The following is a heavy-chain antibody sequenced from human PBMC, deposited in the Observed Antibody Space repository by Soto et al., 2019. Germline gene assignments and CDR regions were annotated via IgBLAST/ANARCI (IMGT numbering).Heavy chain of an antibody. CDR2: ISWNGGSI. V-gene: IGHV3-9*01. CDR3: AKDMDRSGYVGNYYGMDV. CDR1: GFTFDGYA. Sequence: EAQLVESGGGLVQPGGSLRLSCAVSGFTFDGYAMHWVRQAPGKCLEWVSGISWNGGSIGYVESVKGRFTISRDNTKNSLYLQMNSLRDEDTALYYCAKDMDRSGYVGNYYGMDVWGQGTTVTVSS. J-gene: IGHJ6*02. D-gene: IGHD3-3*01.